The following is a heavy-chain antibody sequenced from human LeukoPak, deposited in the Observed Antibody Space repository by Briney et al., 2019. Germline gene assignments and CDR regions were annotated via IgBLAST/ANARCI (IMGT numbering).Heavy chain of an antibody. D-gene: IGHD2-8*02. Sequence: KPSETLSLTCTVSGGSISSNNYYWGWIRQPPGKGLEYIGSIYYSGRTYYNPSLKSRVTISVDTSKNHFSLKLSSVTAADTAVYYCANWGWDGKSANFDHWGQGTLVTVSS. CDR2: IYYSGRT. J-gene: IGHJ4*02. CDR1: GGSISSNNYY. CDR3: ANWGWDGKSANFDH. V-gene: IGHV4-39*02.